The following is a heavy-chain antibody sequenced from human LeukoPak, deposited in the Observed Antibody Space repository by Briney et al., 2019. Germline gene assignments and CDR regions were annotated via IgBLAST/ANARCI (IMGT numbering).Heavy chain of an antibody. Sequence: ASVKVSCKAFGYTFTRYGISRVRQAPGQGPEWMGWISAYNGNTNYAQKLQGRVTMTTDTSTSTAYMELRSLRSDDTAVYYCARDRGIVARPGGDYWGQRTLVTVSS. V-gene: IGHV1-18*01. CDR2: ISAYNGNT. CDR3: ARDRGIVARPGGDY. D-gene: IGHD6-6*01. J-gene: IGHJ4*02. CDR1: GYTFTRYG.